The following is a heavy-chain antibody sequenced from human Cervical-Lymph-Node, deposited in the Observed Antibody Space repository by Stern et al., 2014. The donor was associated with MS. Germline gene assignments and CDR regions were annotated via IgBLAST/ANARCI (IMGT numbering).Heavy chain of an antibody. CDR3: ARDQRHYGSGTYAFDI. Sequence: MQLVESGAEVKKPGSSVKVSCTASGGTLSSYAISWLRQAPGQGLEWMGGIIPIRGTANYAQKFQGKVTITAVESINAAYMEMCSLRSEDTAVYYCARDQRHYGSGTYAFDIWGQGTMVTVSS. V-gene: IGHV1-69*01. J-gene: IGHJ3*02. D-gene: IGHD3-10*01. CDR1: GGTLSSYA. CDR2: IIPIRGTA.